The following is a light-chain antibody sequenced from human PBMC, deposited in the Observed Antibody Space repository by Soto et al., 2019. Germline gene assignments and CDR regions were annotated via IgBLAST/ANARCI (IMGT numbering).Light chain of an antibody. Sequence: EIVLTQSPGTLSLSPGERATLSCRASQSVSSSYLAWYQQKPGQAPRLVIYGASSRASAVPDRFSGSGSGADFTLTFRRLEPEDFAVYYCQQYGSSPLTFGGGTKVEIK. CDR3: QQYGSSPLT. CDR2: GAS. CDR1: QSVSSSY. V-gene: IGKV3-20*01. J-gene: IGKJ4*01.